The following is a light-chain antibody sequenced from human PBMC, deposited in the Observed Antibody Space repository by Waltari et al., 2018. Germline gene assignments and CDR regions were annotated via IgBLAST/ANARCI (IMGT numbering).Light chain of an antibody. J-gene: IGLJ1*01. CDR1: SSDVGGYKY. CDR3: SSYTTSNTLV. Sequence: QSALTQPASVSGSPGQSITISCTGTSSDVGGYKYVSWYQQHPGKAPKLMIYDVSNRPSGVSKRFSGSKSGNTASLTISGLQAEDDADYYCSSYTTSNTLVFGTGTNVIVL. CDR2: DVS. V-gene: IGLV2-14*03.